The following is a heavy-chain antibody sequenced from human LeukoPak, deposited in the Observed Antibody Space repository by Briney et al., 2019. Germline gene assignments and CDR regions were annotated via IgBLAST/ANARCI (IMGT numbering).Heavy chain of an antibody. D-gene: IGHD3-10*01. V-gene: IGHV4-39*01. CDR2: IYYSGST. Sequence: SESLSLTCSVSGGSISSSIYYWGWIRQPPGKGLEWIGSIYYSGSTYYNPSLKSRVTISVDTSKNQFSLKLRSVTAADTAVYYCARRLGGSGSYYYWGQGTLVTVSS. J-gene: IGHJ4*02. CDR3: ARRLGGSGSYYY. CDR1: GGSISSSIYY.